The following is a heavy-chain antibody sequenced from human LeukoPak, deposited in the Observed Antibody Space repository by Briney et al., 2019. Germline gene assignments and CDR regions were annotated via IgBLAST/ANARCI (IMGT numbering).Heavy chain of an antibody. J-gene: IGHJ4*02. Sequence: SETLSLTCAVSGGSISTSTYYWGWIRQPPGKGLEWIGSIYYSGSTYSNPSLKSRFTISVDTSKNQFSLRLSSVTAADTAVYYCAREPNYDFWSGPDYYFDYWGQGTLVTVSS. D-gene: IGHD3-3*01. CDR1: GGSISTSTYY. CDR2: IYYSGST. V-gene: IGHV4-39*07. CDR3: AREPNYDFWSGPDYYFDY.